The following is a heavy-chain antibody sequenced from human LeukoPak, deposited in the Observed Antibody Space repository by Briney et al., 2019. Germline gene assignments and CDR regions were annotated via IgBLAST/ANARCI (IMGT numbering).Heavy chain of an antibody. CDR3: ARRSAVAGTVDY. D-gene: IGHD6-19*01. Sequence: GGSLRLSCVASGFTFSDYYMSWIRQAPGKGLEWVSYLSSSGNTIYYADSVKGRFTISRDNAKNSLYLQMNSLRAEDTAVYYCARRSAVAGTVDYWGQGTLVTVSS. CDR2: LSSSGNTI. V-gene: IGHV3-11*04. CDR1: GFTFSDYY. J-gene: IGHJ4*02.